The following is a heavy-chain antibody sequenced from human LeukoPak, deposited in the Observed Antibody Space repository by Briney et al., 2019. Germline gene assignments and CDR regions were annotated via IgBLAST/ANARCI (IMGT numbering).Heavy chain of an antibody. V-gene: IGHV4-34*01. CDR2: INHSGST. J-gene: IGHJ4*02. CDR3: ARGVRGGDILTGYQYYFDY. Sequence: KPSETLSLTCAVYGGSFSGYYWSWIRQPPGKGLEWIGEINHSGSTNYNPSLKSRVTISVDTSKNQFSLKLSSVTAADTAVYYCARGVRGGDILTGYQYYFDYWGQGTLVTVSS. CDR1: GGSFSGYY. D-gene: IGHD3-9*01.